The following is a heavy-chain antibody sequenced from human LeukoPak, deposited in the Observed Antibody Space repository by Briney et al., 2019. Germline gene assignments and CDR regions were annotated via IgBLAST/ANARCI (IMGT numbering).Heavy chain of an antibody. CDR2: ISGSGGST. V-gene: IGHV3-23*01. CDR3: AKVPRIVVVPAALYFDY. D-gene: IGHD2-2*01. J-gene: IGHJ4*02. CDR1: GFTFGDYA. Sequence: GGSLRLSCTASGFTFGDYAMSWFRQAPGKGLEWVSAISGSGGSTYYADSVKGRFTISRDNSKNTLYLQMNSLRAEDTAVYYCAKVPRIVVVPAALYFDYWGQGTLVTVSS.